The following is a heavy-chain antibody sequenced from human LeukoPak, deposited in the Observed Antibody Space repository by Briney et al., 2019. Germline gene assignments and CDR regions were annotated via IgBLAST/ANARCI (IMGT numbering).Heavy chain of an antibody. J-gene: IGHJ4*02. D-gene: IGHD3-22*01. CDR3: AKDTDYYDSSGYDY. CDR1: GFTFSSYA. CDR2: ISGSGGST. Sequence: GGSLRLSCAASGFTFSSYAMSWVRQAPGKGLEWVSAISGSGGSTYYADSVKGRFTISRDNSKNTLYLQMNSLRAEDTAVYYCAKDTDYYDSSGYDYWGQGTLVTVSS. V-gene: IGHV3-23*01.